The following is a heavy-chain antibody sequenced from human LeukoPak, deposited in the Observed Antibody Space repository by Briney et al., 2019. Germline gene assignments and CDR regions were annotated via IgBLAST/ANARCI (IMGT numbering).Heavy chain of an antibody. V-gene: IGHV3-7*01. D-gene: IGHD4-17*01. CDR1: GFTFSSYW. CDR3: ARDCDGDLRDDYFDY. CDR2: IKQDGSEK. J-gene: IGHJ4*02. Sequence: GGSLRLSCAASGFTFSSYWMSWVHQAPGKGLEWVANIKQDGSEKYYVDSVKGRFTISRDNAKNSLYLQMNSLRAEDTAVYYCARDCDGDLRDDYFDYWGQGTLVTVSS.